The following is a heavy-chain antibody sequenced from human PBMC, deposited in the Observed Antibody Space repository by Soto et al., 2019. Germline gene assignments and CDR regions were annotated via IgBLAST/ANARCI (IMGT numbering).Heavy chain of an antibody. CDR3: ARDSDFYYYYGMDV. D-gene: IGHD3-10*01. V-gene: IGHV4-59*01. Sequence: SETLSLTCTVSGGSISSYYWSWIRQPPGKGLEWIGYIYYSGSTNYNPSLKSRVTISVDTSKNQFSLKLSSVPAADTAVYYCARDSDFYYYYGMDVWGQGTTVTVSS. CDR2: IYYSGST. J-gene: IGHJ6*02. CDR1: GGSISSYY.